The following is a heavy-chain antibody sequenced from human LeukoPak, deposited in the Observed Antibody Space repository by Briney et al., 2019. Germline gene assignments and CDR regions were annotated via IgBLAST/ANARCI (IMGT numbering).Heavy chain of an antibody. D-gene: IGHD2-21*01. J-gene: IGHJ4*02. CDR1: GGSISSSNYY. CDR2: IYSSGST. Sequence: SETLSLTCTVSGGSISSSNYYWGWIRQPPGKGLEWIGRIYSSGSTNYNPSLKSRVTMSVDTSKNQFSLKLSSVTAADTAVYYCARSGESSILNYWGQGTLVTVSS. CDR3: ARSGESSILNY. V-gene: IGHV4-61*05.